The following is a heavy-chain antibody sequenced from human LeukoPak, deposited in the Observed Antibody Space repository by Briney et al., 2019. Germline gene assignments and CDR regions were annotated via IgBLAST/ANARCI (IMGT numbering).Heavy chain of an antibody. J-gene: IGHJ5*01. CDR2: IYPGDSDT. CDR3: ERGYYDFWSGYHKVSWFDS. CDR1: GYSFTSYW. V-gene: IGHV5-51*01. D-gene: IGHD3-3*01. Sequence: GESLKISCKGSGYSFTSYWIGWVRQMPGKGLEWMGIIYPGDSDTRYSPSFQGQVTISADKSISTAYLQWSSLKASDTAMYYCERGYYDFWSGYHKVSWFDSGGQGTLVTVSS.